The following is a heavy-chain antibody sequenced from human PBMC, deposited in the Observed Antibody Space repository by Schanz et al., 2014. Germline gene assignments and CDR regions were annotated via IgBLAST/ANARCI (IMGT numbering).Heavy chain of an antibody. J-gene: IGHJ3*01. CDR1: GYTFTSYG. D-gene: IGHD2-2*01. V-gene: IGHV1-18*01. CDR3: ARGIPYCSSTSCSGLDAYDV. Sequence: QVQLVQSAPEVKKPGASVKVSCKASGYTFTSYGITWVRQAPGQGLEWMGWISAYNGHTTYAQKFQGRVTMTTDTSTSTAYMERRNVRYDDTAMYYCARGIPYCSSTSCSGLDAYDVWGQGTLVTVSS. CDR2: ISAYNGHT.